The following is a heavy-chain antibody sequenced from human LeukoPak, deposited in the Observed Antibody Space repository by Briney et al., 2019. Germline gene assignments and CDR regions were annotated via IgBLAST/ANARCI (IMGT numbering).Heavy chain of an antibody. V-gene: IGHV4-34*01. D-gene: IGHD3-10*01. J-gene: IGHJ3*02. CDR1: GGSFSGYY. CDR2: INHSGSP. Sequence: SETLSLTCAVYGGSFSGYYWSWIRQPPGKALEWIGEINHSGSPNYNPSLKSRVTISIDTSKNQFSLKLSPVTAADTAVYYCARDLSDYYGSGSYRPIDAFDIWGQGTMVTVSS. CDR3: ARDLSDYYGSGSYRPIDAFDI.